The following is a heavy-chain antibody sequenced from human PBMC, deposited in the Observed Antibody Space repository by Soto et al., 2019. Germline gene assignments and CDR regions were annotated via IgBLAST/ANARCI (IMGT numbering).Heavy chain of an antibody. V-gene: IGHV4-34*01. CDR1: GGSFSGYY. CDR3: ARALGQDCVYEPLTYRYYLAV. D-gene: IGHD5-12*01. J-gene: IGHJ6*03. Sequence: PSETLSLTCAFYGGSFSGYYWSWIRQPPGKGLDWIGEINHSGSTNYNPSLKSRVTISVDTSKNQFSLKLSSVTAADTAVYYCARALGQDCVYEPLTYRYYLAVWGKGTTDTGSS. CDR2: INHSGST.